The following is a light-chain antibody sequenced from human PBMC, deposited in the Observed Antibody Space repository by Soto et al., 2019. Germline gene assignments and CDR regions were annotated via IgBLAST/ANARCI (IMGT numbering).Light chain of an antibody. CDR3: CSYAGGRTFVV. CDR1: SSNIGADYD. CDR2: GNN. Sequence: QSVLTQPPSVSGAPGQRVTISCTGSSSNIGADYDVHWYQQRPGTAPKLLIFGNNNRPSGVPDRFSGSKSGTSASLAITGLQAEDEGDYYCCSYAGGRTFVVFGGGTKVTVL. J-gene: IGLJ3*02. V-gene: IGLV1-40*01.